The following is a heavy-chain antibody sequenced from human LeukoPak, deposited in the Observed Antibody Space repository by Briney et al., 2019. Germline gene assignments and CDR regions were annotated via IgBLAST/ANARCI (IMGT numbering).Heavy chain of an antibody. CDR2: FSGSGGNT. Sequence: GGSLRLSCAASGFTFSSYAMSWVRQAPGKGLECISVFSGSGGNTYYADSVKGRFTISRDNSKNTLYLQIHSLRAEDTALYYCAKEFALSTNSVPYIWFDTWGQGTLVTVSS. CDR1: GFTFSSYA. V-gene: IGHV3-23*01. J-gene: IGHJ5*02. D-gene: IGHD2-8*01. CDR3: AKEFALSTNSVPYIWFDT.